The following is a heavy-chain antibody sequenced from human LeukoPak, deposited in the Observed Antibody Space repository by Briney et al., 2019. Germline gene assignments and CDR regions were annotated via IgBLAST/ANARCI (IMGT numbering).Heavy chain of an antibody. CDR1: GGSIRSSYYY. CDR2: IYDSGST. CDR3: ARARGILNAFDI. D-gene: IGHD1-14*01. V-gene: IGHV4-39*01. J-gene: IGHJ3*02. Sequence: SETLSLTCTVSGGSIRSSYYYWGWIRQPPGKGLEWIGSIYDSGSTYYNPSLKSRVTISVDTSKNQFSLKLNSVTAADTAVYYCARARGILNAFDIWGQGTMVTVSS.